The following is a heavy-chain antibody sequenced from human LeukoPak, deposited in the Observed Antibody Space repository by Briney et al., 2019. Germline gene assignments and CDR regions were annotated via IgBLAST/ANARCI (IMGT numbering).Heavy chain of an antibody. J-gene: IGHJ6*03. Sequence: PSGTLSLTCTVSGGSISSYYWSWIRQPPGKGLEWIGYIYYSGSTNYNPSLKSRVTISVDTSKNQFSLKLSSVTAADTAAYYCARESRGYYYYYMDVWGKGTTVTVSS. CDR1: GGSISSYY. CDR2: IYYSGST. V-gene: IGHV4-59*01. D-gene: IGHD5-24*01. CDR3: ARESRGYYYYYMDV.